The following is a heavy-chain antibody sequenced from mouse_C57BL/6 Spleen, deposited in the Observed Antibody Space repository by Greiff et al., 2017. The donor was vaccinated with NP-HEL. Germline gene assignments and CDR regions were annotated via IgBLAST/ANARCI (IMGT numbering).Heavy chain of an antibody. CDR1: GYTFTDYN. D-gene: IGHD3-2*02. J-gene: IGHJ3*01. V-gene: IGHV1-22*01. Sequence: VQLQQSGPELVKPGASVKMSCKASGYTFTDYNMHWVKQSHGKSLEWIGYINPNNGGTSYNQKFKGKATLTVNKSSSTAYMELRSLTSEDSAVYYCAQTAQASWFAYWGQGTLVTVSA. CDR3: AQTAQASWFAY. CDR2: INPNNGGT.